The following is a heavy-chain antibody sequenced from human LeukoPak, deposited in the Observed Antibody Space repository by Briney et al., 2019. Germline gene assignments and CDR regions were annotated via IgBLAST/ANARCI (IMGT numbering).Heavy chain of an antibody. V-gene: IGHV3-20*01. Sequence: PGGSLRPSCAASGFTFSSYAMSWVRQAPGKGLEWVSGINWNGGSTGYADSVKGRFTISRDNAKNSLYLQMNSLRAEDTALYHCARRRSQDAFDIWGQGTMVTVSS. J-gene: IGHJ3*02. CDR3: ARRRSQDAFDI. CDR1: GFTFSSYA. D-gene: IGHD4-17*01. CDR2: INWNGGST.